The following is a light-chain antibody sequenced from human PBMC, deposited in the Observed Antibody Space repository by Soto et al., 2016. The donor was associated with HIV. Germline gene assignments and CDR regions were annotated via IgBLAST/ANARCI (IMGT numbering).Light chain of an antibody. CDR3: QAWDSSTVV. J-gene: IGLJ2*01. CDR1: KLGDKY. CDR2: QDT. V-gene: IGLV3-1*01. Sequence: SYELTQPPSVSVSPGQTATITCSGDKLGDKYVCWYQQKPGQSPALLIYQDTIRPSGIPERFSGSISGNTATLTISGTQAMDEADYYCQAWDSSTVVFGGGTKLTVL.